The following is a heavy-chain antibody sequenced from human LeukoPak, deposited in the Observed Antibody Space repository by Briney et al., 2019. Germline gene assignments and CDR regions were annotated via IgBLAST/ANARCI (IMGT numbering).Heavy chain of an antibody. D-gene: IGHD3-10*01. J-gene: IGHJ5*02. V-gene: IGHV4-4*07. Sequence: SETLSLTCTVSGGSISSYYWSWIRQPAGKGLEWIGRIYTSGSTNYNPSLKSRVTMSVDTSKNQFSLKLSSVTAADTAVYYCAREGMYYYGTLENLFDPGGQGTLVTVSS. CDR3: AREGMYYYGTLENLFDP. CDR1: GGSISSYY. CDR2: IYTSGST.